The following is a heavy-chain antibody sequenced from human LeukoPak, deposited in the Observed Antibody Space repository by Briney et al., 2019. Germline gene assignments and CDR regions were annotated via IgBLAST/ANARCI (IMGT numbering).Heavy chain of an antibody. J-gene: IGHJ4*02. CDR3: AKSSPPPLRY. CDR2: ISSSGSTI. CDR1: GFTFSDYY. V-gene: IGHV3-11*01. Sequence: PGGSLRLSCAASGFTFSDYYMSWIRQAPGKGLEWVSYISSSGSTIYYADSVKGRFTISRDNSKNTLYLQMNSLRAEDTAVYYCAKSSPPPLRYWGQGTLVTVSS.